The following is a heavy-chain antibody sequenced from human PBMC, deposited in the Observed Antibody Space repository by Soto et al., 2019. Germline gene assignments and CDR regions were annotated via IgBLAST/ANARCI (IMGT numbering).Heavy chain of an antibody. V-gene: IGHV1-69*12. D-gene: IGHD5-18*01. CDR3: ASGIQLWLRRINNGYSG. CDR1: GVTCSTYA. J-gene: IGHJ4*02. CDR2: IIPMFGTA. Sequence: QVQLVQSGAEVKKPESSVKVSYKAPGVTCSTYAVSWVRQAPGQGLEWMGGIIPMFGTANYAQRFQDRVTITADESTNTVYMELSSLRSEDTAVYFCASGIQLWLRRINNGYSGWGQGTLVTVSS.